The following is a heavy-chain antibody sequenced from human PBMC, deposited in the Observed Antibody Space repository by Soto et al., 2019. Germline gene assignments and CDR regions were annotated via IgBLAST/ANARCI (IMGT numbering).Heavy chain of an antibody. Sequence: QVQLQQWGAGLLKPSETLSLTCAVYGGSFSGYYWSWIRQPPGKGLEWIGEINHSGSTNYNPSLKIRVTISVDTSKNQFSLKLSSVTAADTAVYYCARGRKRWAFDIWGQGTMVTVSS. V-gene: IGHV4-34*01. CDR1: GGSFSGYY. CDR3: ARGRKRWAFDI. J-gene: IGHJ3*02. CDR2: INHSGST.